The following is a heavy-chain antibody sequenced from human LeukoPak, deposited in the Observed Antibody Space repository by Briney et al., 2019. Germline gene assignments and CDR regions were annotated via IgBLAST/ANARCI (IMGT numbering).Heavy chain of an antibody. Sequence: GGSLRLSCAASGFTFSSNYMSWVRQAPGKGLEWVSVFYIGGSRYYADSVKGRFTISRDNSKNTLYLQMNSLRAEDTAVYYCARPGSASGYWVHWGQGTLVTVSS. CDR3: ARPGSASGYWVH. V-gene: IGHV3-66*01. J-gene: IGHJ4*02. D-gene: IGHD3-3*01. CDR2: FYIGGSR. CDR1: GFTFSSNY.